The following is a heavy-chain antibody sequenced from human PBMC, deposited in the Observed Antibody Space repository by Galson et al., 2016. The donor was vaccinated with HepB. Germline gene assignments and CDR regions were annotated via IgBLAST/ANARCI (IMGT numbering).Heavy chain of an antibody. CDR1: GFSFSNYG. D-gene: IGHD1-26*01. CDR3: GRDIKLGAPDYMDV. Sequence: SLRLSCATSGFSFSNYGMNWVRQAPGKGLDWVAVISKTGDSTSYGDSVKGRFTISRDNSKDTVDLQIHSLSSEDAAVYFCGRDIKLGAPDYMDVWGKGTTVTVS. V-gene: IGHV3-30*03. J-gene: IGHJ6*03. CDR2: ISKTGDST.